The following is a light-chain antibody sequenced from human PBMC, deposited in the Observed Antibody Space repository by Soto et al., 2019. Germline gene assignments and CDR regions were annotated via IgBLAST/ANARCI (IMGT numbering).Light chain of an antibody. CDR3: QQSCSTPTIT. V-gene: IGKV1-39*01. Sequence: DIKMTQSPSSLSASVGDRVTITCRANQSISDYLNWYQQKPGKAPKFLIYASSSLQSGVPSRFRGSGSGTDFTLTISSLQPEDFATYYCQQSCSTPTITFGQGTRLEIK. J-gene: IGKJ5*01. CDR1: QSISDY. CDR2: ASS.